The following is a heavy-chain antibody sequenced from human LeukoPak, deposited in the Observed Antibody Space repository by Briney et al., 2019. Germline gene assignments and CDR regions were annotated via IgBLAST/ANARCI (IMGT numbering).Heavy chain of an antibody. CDR3: ARLSLLPQHITMVRGVHP. J-gene: IGHJ5*02. CDR2: VYYSGSTSGTT. CDR1: GGSIKSSSYY. Sequence: SETLSLTCTVSGGSIKSSSYYWGWIRQPPGKGLEWIGSVYYSGSTSGTTYYNTSLESRVTISVDTSQSQFSLKLSSVTAADTAVYYCARLSLLPQHITMVRGVHPWGQGTLVTVSS. V-gene: IGHV4-39*01. D-gene: IGHD3-10*01.